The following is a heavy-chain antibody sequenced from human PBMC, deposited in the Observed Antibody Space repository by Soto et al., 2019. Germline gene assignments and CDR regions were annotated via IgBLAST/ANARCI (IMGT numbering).Heavy chain of an antibody. Sequence: PGGSLRLSCAASGFTFSSYAMSWVRQAPGKGLEWVSAISGSGGSTYYADSVKGRFTISRDNSKNTLYLQMNSLRAEDTAVYYRAKDPVPVYYYDSSDSSGYYYYYGMDVWGQGTTVTVSS. CDR1: GFTFSSYA. J-gene: IGHJ6*02. CDR2: ISGSGGST. V-gene: IGHV3-23*01. D-gene: IGHD3-22*01. CDR3: AKDPVPVYYYDSSDSSGYYYYYGMDV.